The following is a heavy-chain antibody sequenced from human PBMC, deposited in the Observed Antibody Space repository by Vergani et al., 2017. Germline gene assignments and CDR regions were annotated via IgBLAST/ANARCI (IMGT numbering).Heavy chain of an antibody. J-gene: IGHJ4*02. CDR3: AKHFRGWGIDY. CDR2: IQFDGSNQ. CDR1: GFTLSNYD. D-gene: IGHD3-16*01. Sequence: QVQLVESGGGVVQRGGSLRLSCATSGFTLSNYDMQWIRQGSGKGLEFVAFIQFDGSNQYYADSVKGRLTLSRDFSKNTLYLQMNSLRTDDTATYYCAKHFRGWGIDYWGQGTQVIVSS. V-gene: IGHV3-30*02.